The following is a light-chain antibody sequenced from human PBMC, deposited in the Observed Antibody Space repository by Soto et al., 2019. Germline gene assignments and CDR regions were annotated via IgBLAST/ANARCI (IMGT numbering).Light chain of an antibody. Sequence: QSALTQPASVSGSPGQSITISCTGTSSDVGGYNSVSWYRQYPGKAPKLIIFDVTDRPSGISTRFSGSKSGNTASLTISGLQAEDEAVVYCTSYTSSSTTVFGTGTKFTVL. CDR3: TSYTSSSTTV. J-gene: IGLJ1*01. CDR1: SSDVGGYNS. V-gene: IGLV2-14*01. CDR2: DVT.